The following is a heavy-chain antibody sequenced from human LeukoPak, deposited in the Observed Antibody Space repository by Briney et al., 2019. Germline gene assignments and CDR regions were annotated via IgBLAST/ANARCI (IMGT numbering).Heavy chain of an antibody. Sequence: PAEPLTLTCTVSGRPISNCGYYWRWIPQAPGKGREWIGYIYHSGSTYYNPSLKSRVTISVDRSKNQFSLKLSSVTAADTAVYYCPRDRGWVVGADNWFDPWGQGTLVTVSS. V-gene: IGHV4-30-2*01. D-gene: IGHD1-26*01. J-gene: IGHJ5*02. CDR3: PRDRGWVVGADNWFDP. CDR1: GRPISNCGYY. CDR2: IYHSGST.